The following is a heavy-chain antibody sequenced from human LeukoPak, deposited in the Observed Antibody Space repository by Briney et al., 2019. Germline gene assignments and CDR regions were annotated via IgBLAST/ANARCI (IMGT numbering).Heavy chain of an antibody. J-gene: IGHJ4*02. D-gene: IGHD5-24*01. CDR3: ARDVYGDGYNSFDY. CDR2: IYSGGYSGGGP. Sequence: GGSLRLSCAVSGFIFSSNHMNWVRQAPGKGLEWVSVIYSGGYSGGGPFYADSVKGRFTTSSDGSKNTLFLQMNSLRAEDTAVYYCARDVYGDGYNSFDYWGLGILVTVSS. CDR1: GFIFSSNH. V-gene: IGHV3-66*01.